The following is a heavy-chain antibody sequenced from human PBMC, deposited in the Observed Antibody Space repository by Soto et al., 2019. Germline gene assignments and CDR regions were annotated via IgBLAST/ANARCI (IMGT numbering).Heavy chain of an antibody. Sequence: PGGSLRLSCAASGFTFSSYAMSWVRQAPGKGLEWVSGISGSGYSIYYADSVKGRFTISRDNSKKTLFLQMNSLTAEDTAVYYCANHYGARNNWFDPWGQGTLVTVS. D-gene: IGHD4-17*01. CDR3: ANHYGARNNWFDP. J-gene: IGHJ5*02. V-gene: IGHV3-23*01. CDR1: GFTFSSYA. CDR2: ISGSGYSI.